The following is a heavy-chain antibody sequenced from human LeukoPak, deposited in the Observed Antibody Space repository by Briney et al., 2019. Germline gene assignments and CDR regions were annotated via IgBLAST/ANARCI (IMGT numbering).Heavy chain of an antibody. V-gene: IGHV1-69*04. CDR1: GGTFSSYA. J-gene: IGHJ3*02. Sequence: SVKVSCKASGGTFSSYAISWVRQAPGQGLEWMGRIIPIFGIANYAQEFQGRVTITADKSTSTAYMELSSLRSEDTAVYYCARDWGYYDSSGYVAFDIWGQGTMVTVSS. D-gene: IGHD3-22*01. CDR2: IIPIFGIA. CDR3: ARDWGYYDSSGYVAFDI.